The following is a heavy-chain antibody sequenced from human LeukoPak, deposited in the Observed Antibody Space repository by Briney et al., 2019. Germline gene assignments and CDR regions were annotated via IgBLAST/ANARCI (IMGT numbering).Heavy chain of an antibody. V-gene: IGHV3-74*01. Sequence: GGSLRLSCAASGFTFSSYSMQWVRQAPGKGLVWVSRINSDGSSTSYADSVKGRFTISRDNAKNTRYLQMNSLRAEDTAVYYCASAYYSDTRGFDYWGQGTLVTVSS. CDR1: GFTFSSYS. CDR2: INSDGSST. J-gene: IGHJ4*02. D-gene: IGHD3-22*01. CDR3: ASAYYSDTRGFDY.